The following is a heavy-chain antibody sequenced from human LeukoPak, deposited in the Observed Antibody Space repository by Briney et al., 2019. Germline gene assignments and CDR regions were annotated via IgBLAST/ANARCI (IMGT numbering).Heavy chain of an antibody. CDR1: GFTFSSYG. CDR3: ARYNGYDDEGEYFDY. Sequence: GGSLRLSCAASGFTFSSYGMHWVRQAPGKGLEWVANIKQDGSEKYYVDSVKGRFTISRDNAKNSLYLQMNSLRAEDTAVYYCARYNGYDDEGEYFDYWGQGTLVTVSS. V-gene: IGHV3-7*01. J-gene: IGHJ4*02. CDR2: IKQDGSEK. D-gene: IGHD5-12*01.